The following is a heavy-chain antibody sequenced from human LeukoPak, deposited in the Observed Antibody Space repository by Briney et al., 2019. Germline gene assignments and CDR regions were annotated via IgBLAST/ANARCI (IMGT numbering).Heavy chain of an antibody. CDR3: AVNSMKHTFDI. CDR1: GGSMSPFY. D-gene: IGHD5-24*01. CDR2: IYYSGGT. V-gene: IGHV4-59*08. Sequence: SETLSLTCTVSGGSMSPFYWSWIRQSPGKGLEWIGSIYYSGGTNYNPSLKSRVTISVDTSKNQFSLELSSVTAADTAVYYCAVNSMKHTFDIWGQGTMVTVSS. J-gene: IGHJ3*02.